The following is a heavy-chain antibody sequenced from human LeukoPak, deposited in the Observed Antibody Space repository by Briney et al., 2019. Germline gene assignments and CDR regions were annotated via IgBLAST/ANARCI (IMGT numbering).Heavy chain of an antibody. CDR2: INRSGST. CDR3: ARGRVPAAQSFYYYYYMDV. CDR1: GGSFSDYY. J-gene: IGHJ6*03. Sequence: PSETLSLTCAVYGGSFSDYYWSWIRQPPGKGLEWIGKINRSGSTNYNPSLKSRVAISVDTSKNQFSLKLSSVTAADTAVYYCARGRVPAAQSFYYYYYMDVWGKGTTVTVSS. V-gene: IGHV4-34*01. D-gene: IGHD2-2*01.